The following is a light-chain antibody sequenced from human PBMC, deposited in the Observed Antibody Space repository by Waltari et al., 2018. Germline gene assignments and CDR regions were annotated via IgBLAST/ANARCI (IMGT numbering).Light chain of an antibody. Sequence: QSVLTQPPSLSGAPGQRVTISCTGSSSNIGAAYAVHWYQQLPGTAPKLLIYGNSNRPSGVPDRFSGSKSGTSASLAITGLQAEDEADYYCQSYDSSLSAVIFGGGTKLTAL. CDR1: SSNIGAAYA. CDR3: QSYDSSLSAVI. V-gene: IGLV1-40*01. J-gene: IGLJ2*01. CDR2: GNS.